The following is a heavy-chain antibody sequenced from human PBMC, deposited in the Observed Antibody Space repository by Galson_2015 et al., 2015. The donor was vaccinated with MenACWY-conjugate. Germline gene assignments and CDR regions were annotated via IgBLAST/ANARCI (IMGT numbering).Heavy chain of an antibody. V-gene: IGHV4-61*01. CDR2: ISYSGST. D-gene: IGHD1-26*01. CDR3: ARSTGSYYGY. J-gene: IGHJ4*02. CDR1: GGSVNSGTYY. Sequence: LSLTCTVSGGSVNSGTYYWSWIRQPPGKGLEWIGYISYSGSTNYNPSLKSRVTISVDTSKNQFSLNLSSVTAADTALYYCARSTGSYYGYWGQGTLVTVSS.